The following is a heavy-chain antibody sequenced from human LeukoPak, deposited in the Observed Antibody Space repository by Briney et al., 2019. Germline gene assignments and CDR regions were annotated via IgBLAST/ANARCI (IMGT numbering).Heavy chain of an antibody. Sequence: PGGSLRLSCAASGFTFGRFGMHWVRQAPGKGLGWVAFIRYDGNNKYYVDSVKGRFTISRDNSKNTVYLQMNSLRVEDTALYYCAKSQYELRWGDYFDYWGQGTLVTVSS. CDR1: GFTFGRFG. CDR3: AKSQYELRWGDYFDY. J-gene: IGHJ4*02. V-gene: IGHV3-30*02. D-gene: IGHD4-23*01. CDR2: IRYDGNNK.